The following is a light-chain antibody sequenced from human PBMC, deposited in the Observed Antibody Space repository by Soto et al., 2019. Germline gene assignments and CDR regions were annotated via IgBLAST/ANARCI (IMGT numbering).Light chain of an antibody. CDR2: ATS. J-gene: IGKJ1*01. V-gene: IGKV1-39*01. CDR3: QQTYTTLRT. Sequence: DTQMTQSPSYLSASVGDRISITCRASQTASNYVNWYQQKPGKAPTLLISATSTLQSGVPSRFRGSGSGTDFTLTITSLQPEDFATYYCQQTYTTLRTFGQGTKVAIK. CDR1: QTASNY.